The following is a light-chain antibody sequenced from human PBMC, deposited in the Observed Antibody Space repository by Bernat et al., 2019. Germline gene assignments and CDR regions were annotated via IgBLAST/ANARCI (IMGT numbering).Light chain of an antibody. V-gene: IGLV2-14*03. CDR2: HVS. J-gene: IGLJ1*01. Sequence: QSALTQPASVSGSPGQSITISCTGTSSDVGVYNYVSWYQHHPGKAPKLMIYHVSSRPSGVSNRFSGSKSDNTASLTISGLQADDEADYYCSSFTGSTTLVFVFGSGTKVTVL. CDR3: SSFTGSTTLVFV. CDR1: SSDVGVYNY.